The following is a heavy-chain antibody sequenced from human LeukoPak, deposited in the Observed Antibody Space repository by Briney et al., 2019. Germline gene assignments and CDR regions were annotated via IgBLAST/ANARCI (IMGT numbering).Heavy chain of an antibody. D-gene: IGHD1-26*01. CDR3: AKDPDGRGSYYFDY. CDR1: GFTFSSYG. Sequence: GGSLRLSCAASGFTFSSYGMHWVRQAPGKGLEWVAVIWYDGSNKYYADSVKGRFTISRDNSKNTLYLQMNSLRAEDTAVYYCAKDPDGRGSYYFDYWGQGTLVTVSS. V-gene: IGHV3-30*02. CDR2: IWYDGSNK. J-gene: IGHJ4*02.